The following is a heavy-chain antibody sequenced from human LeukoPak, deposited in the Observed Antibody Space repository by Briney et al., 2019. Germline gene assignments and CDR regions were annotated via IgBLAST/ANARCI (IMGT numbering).Heavy chain of an antibody. CDR2: IYTSGST. Sequence: SETLSLTCTVSGGSISSYYWSWIRQPAGKGLEWIGRIYTSGSTNYNPSLKSRVTMSVDTSKNQFSLKLSSVTAADTAVYYCAREWQYGSGSYDYMDVWGKGTTVTVSS. J-gene: IGHJ6*03. D-gene: IGHD3-10*01. CDR1: GGSISSYY. V-gene: IGHV4-4*07. CDR3: AREWQYGSGSYDYMDV.